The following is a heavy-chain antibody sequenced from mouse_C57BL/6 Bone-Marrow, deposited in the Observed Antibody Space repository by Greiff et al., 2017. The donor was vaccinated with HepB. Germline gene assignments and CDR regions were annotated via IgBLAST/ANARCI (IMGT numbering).Heavy chain of an antibody. J-gene: IGHJ2*01. CDR3: ARNFGPFYYYDYFDY. CDR2: IWTGGGT. V-gene: IGHV2-9-1*01. CDR1: GFSLTSYA. Sequence: VKLVESGPGLVAPSQSLSITCTVSGFSLTSYAISWVRQPPGKGLEWLGVIWTGGGTNYNSALKSRLSISKDNSKSQVFLKMNSLQTDDTVRYYCARNFGPFYYYDYFDYWGQGTTLPVSS. D-gene: IGHD1-1*01.